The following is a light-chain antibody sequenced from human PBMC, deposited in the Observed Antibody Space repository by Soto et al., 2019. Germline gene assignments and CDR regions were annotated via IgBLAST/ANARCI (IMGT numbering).Light chain of an antibody. CDR1: QSVSIN. CDR2: GTS. CDR3: QQYNNWPRT. V-gene: IGKV3-15*01. J-gene: IGKJ1*01. Sequence: EIVMTPSPATLSVSPGERATLSCRASQSVSINLSWYQQKPGQAPMLLIYGTSTSATGIQARFSGSGSGTEFTLTISSLQSEDFAVYYCQQYNNWPRTFGQGTKVEIK.